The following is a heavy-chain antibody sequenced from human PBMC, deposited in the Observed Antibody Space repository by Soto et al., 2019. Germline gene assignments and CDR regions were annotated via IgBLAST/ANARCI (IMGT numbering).Heavy chain of an antibody. V-gene: IGHV3-30*18. CDR2: ISYDGSNK. J-gene: IGHJ5*02. D-gene: IGHD6-13*01. Sequence: GGSLRLSCAASGFTFSSYGMHWVRQAPGKGLEWVAVISYDGSNKYYADSVKGRFTISRDNSKNTLYLQMNSLRAEDTAVYYCAKVTGQQLVHWFDPWGQGTLVTVSS. CDR3: AKVTGQQLVHWFDP. CDR1: GFTFSSYG.